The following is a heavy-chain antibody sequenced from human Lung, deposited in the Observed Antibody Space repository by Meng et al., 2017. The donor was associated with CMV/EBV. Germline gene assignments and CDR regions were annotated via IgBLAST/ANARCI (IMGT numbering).Heavy chain of an antibody. CDR1: GYTFSGFY. Sequence: VQLVQSAAEVKRPGASVKISCQAPGYTFSGFYMNWARQAPGHGLEWLGRVNPVSDDTHYAQKFVGRLTVTRGATINTAFMELTSLRPDDTAVYYCAKSSDNGWSSWGPGTLVTVSS. CDR3: AKSSDNGWSS. CDR2: VNPVSDDT. V-gene: IGHV1-2*06. J-gene: IGHJ4*01. D-gene: IGHD6-19*01.